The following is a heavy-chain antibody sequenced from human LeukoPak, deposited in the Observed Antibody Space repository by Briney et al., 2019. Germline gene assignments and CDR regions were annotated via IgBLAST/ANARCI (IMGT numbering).Heavy chain of an antibody. J-gene: IGHJ4*02. CDR3: AREKQLLYRGSFDY. CDR1: GFTFSSYW. V-gene: IGHV3-7*01. Sequence: GSLGLSCAASGFTFSSYWMSWVRQAPGKGLEWAANIKQDGSEKYYVDSVKGRFTISRDNAKNSLYLQMNSLRAEDTAVYYCAREKQLLYRGSFDYWGQGTLVTVSS. D-gene: IGHD2-2*02. CDR2: IKQDGSEK.